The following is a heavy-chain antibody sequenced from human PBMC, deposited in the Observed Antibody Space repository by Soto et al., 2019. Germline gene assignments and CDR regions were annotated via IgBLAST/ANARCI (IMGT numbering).Heavy chain of an antibody. CDR1: GYSCTDYW. D-gene: IGHD1-26*01. Sequence: GVFLKDSCKCAGYSCTDYWISWVSQMPGKGLEWMGRIDPSDSYTNYSPSFQGHVTISADKSISTAYLQWSSLKASDTAMYYCARHSPGYYVSVFEYWGQGTLVTVSS. CDR2: IDPSDSYT. V-gene: IGHV5-10-1*01. J-gene: IGHJ4*02. CDR3: ARHSPGYYVSVFEY.